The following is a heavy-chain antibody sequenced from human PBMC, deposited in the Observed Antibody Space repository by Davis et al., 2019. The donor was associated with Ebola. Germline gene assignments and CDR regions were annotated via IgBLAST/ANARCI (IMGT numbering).Heavy chain of an antibody. J-gene: IGHJ5*02. CDR3: ARGITMVRALDWFDP. V-gene: IGHV1-18*01. Sequence: ASVKVSCKASAYTFTSHGISWVRQAPGQGLEWMGWINAGNGNTKYSQKFQGRVTITRDTSTSTAYMELRSLRSDDTAVYYCARGITMVRALDWFDPWGQGTLVTVSS. CDR1: AYTFTSHG. D-gene: IGHD3-10*01. CDR2: INAGNGNT.